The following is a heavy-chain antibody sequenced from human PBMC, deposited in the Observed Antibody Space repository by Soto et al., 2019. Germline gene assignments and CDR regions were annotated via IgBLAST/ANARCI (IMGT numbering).Heavy chain of an antibody. V-gene: IGHV1-18*01. CDR3: ARANCRGGSCSSEADY. Sequence: APVKVSCKASGYTFTSYGISWVRQAPGQGLEWMGWISAYNGNTNYAQKLQGRVTMTTDTSTSTAYMELRSLRSDDTAVYYCARANCRGGSCSSEADYWVQGTLVTVPS. CDR1: GYTFTSYG. CDR2: ISAYNGNT. J-gene: IGHJ4*02. D-gene: IGHD2-15*01.